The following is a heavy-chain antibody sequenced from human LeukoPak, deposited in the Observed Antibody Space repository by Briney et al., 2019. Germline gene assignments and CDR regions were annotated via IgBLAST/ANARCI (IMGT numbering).Heavy chain of an antibody. CDR2: IIPIFGTA. Sequence: SVKVSCKASGGTFSSYAISWVRQAPGQGLEWIGRIIPIFGTANYAQKFQGRVTITMDESTSTAYMELSSLRSEDTAVYYCARDDGYNLVEGYWGQGTLVTVSS. V-gene: IGHV1-69*05. CDR1: GGTFSSYA. J-gene: IGHJ4*02. CDR3: ARDDGYNLVEGY. D-gene: IGHD5-24*01.